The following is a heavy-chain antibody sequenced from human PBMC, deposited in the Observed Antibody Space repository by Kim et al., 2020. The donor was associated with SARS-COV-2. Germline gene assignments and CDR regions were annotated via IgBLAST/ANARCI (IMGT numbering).Heavy chain of an antibody. Sequence: SYTTYSPSFQGHVTISADKSISTAYLQWSSLKASDTAMYYCASIQGGVDYWGQGTLVTVSS. D-gene: IGHD1-26*01. CDR3: ASIQGGVDY. V-gene: IGHV5-10-1*01. CDR2: SYT. J-gene: IGHJ4*02.